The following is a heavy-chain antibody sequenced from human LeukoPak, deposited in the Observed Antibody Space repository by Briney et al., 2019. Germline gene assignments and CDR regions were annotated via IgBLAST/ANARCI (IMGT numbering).Heavy chain of an antibody. CDR2: INWSGGST. Sequence: GGSLRLSCAASGFTFDDYGMSWVRQAPGKGLGWVSGINWSGGSTGYTDSVKGRFTISRDNAKNSLYLQMNSLRAEDTALYYCARALRRYKYDYPSPDYWGQGTLVTVSS. D-gene: IGHD3-16*01. J-gene: IGHJ4*02. CDR1: GFTFDDYG. CDR3: ARALRRYKYDYPSPDY. V-gene: IGHV3-20*04.